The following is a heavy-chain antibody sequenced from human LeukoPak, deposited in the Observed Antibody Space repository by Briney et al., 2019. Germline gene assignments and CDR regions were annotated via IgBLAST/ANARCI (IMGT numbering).Heavy chain of an antibody. CDR2: IYYSGST. CDR1: GGSISSYY. CDR3: ARGRRNDILTDP. J-gene: IGHJ5*02. V-gene: IGHV4-59*01. D-gene: IGHD3-9*01. Sequence: PPETLSLTCTVSGGSISSYYWSWIRQPPGKGLEWIGYIYYSGSTNYNPSLKSRVTISVDTSKNQFSLKLSSVTAADTAVYYCARGRRNDILTDPWGQGTLVTVSS.